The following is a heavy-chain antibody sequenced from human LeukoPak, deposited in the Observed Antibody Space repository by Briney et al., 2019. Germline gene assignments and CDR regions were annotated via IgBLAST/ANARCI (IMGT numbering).Heavy chain of an antibody. V-gene: IGHV1-18*01. CDR2: ISAYNGNT. J-gene: IGHJ6*03. CDR1: GYTFTSYG. Sequence: ASVKVSCKASGYTFTSYGISWVRQAPGQGLEWMGWISAYNGNTNYAQKLQGRVTMTTDTSTSTAYMELRSLRSDDTAVYYCARDLRSGSYYDYYYYMDVWGRGTTVTVSS. CDR3: ARDLRSGSYYDYYYYMDV. D-gene: IGHD1-26*01.